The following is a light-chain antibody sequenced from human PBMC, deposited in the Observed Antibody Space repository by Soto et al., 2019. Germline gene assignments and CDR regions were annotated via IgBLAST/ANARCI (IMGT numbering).Light chain of an antibody. CDR1: SSNIGNNY. V-gene: IGLV1-47*01. CDR2: RNN. CDR3: AAWDGSLSGVV. Sequence: QSVLTQPPSASGTPGQRVTISCSGSSSNIGNNYVYWYQQLSGTAPKLLIYRNNQRPSGVPDRFSGSKSGTSASLAISGLRSEDEADYYCAAWDGSLSGVVFGGGTKVTVL. J-gene: IGLJ2*01.